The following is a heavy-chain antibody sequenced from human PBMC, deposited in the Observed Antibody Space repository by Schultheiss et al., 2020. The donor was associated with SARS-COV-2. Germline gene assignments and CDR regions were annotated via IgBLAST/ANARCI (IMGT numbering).Heavy chain of an antibody. D-gene: IGHD7-27*01. CDR2: IYYSGST. CDR1: GGSFSDYY. CDR3: AIKGRLGIEDY. J-gene: IGHJ4*02. V-gene: IGHV4-39*01. Sequence: SQTLSLTCAVYGGSFSDYYWGWIRQPPGKGLEWIGSIYYSGSTYYNPSLKSRVTISVDTSKNQFSLKLSSVTAADTAVYYCAIKGRLGIEDYWGQGTLVTVSS.